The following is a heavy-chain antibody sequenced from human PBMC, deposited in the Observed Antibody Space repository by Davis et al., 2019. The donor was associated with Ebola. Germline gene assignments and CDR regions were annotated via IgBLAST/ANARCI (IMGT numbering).Heavy chain of an antibody. CDR1: GFTFSSYG. J-gene: IGHJ4*02. D-gene: IGHD6-13*01. Sequence: GESLKISCAASGFTFSSYGMHWVRQAPGKGLEWVAVIWYDGSNKYYADSVKGRFTISRDNSKNTLYLQMNSLRAEDTAVYYCAREESSSWYYFDYWGQGTLVTVSS. V-gene: IGHV3-33*01. CDR2: IWYDGSNK. CDR3: AREESSSWYYFDY.